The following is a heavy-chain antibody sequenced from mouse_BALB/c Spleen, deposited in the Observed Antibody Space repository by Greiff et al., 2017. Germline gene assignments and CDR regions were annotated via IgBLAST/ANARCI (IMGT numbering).Heavy chain of an antibody. CDR1: GFTFTDYY. CDR2: IRNKANGYTT. Sequence: EVKLMESGGGLVQPGGSLRLSCATSGFTFTDYYMSWVRQPPGKALEWLGFIRNKANGYTTEYSASVKGRFTISRDNSQSILYLQMNTLGAGDSAPYYCAKDGYFFDHWGQGTPPTVSP. J-gene: IGHJ2*01. V-gene: IGHV7-3*02. CDR3: AKDGYFFDH.